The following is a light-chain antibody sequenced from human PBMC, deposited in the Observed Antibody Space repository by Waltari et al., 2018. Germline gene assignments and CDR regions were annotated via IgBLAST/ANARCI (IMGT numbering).Light chain of an antibody. J-gene: IGKJ4*01. Sequence: DIQMTQSPSYLSAFVGDRVTITCRASQIISNYLNWYQQKPGKAPKLLIYAASSLQSGVPPRFSGSGSGTDFSLTISSLQPEDFGTYYCQQSYNNPLTFGGGTRVEIK. CDR1: QIISNY. CDR3: QQSYNNPLT. CDR2: AAS. V-gene: IGKV1-39*01.